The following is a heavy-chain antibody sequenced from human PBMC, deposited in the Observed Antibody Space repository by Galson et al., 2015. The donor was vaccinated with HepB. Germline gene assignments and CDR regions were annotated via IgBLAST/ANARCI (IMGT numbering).Heavy chain of an antibody. V-gene: IGHV1-3*01. Sequence: SVKVSCKASGYTFTSYAMHWVRQAPGQRLEWMGWINAGNGNTKYSQKFQGRVTITRDTSASTAYMELSSLRSEDTAVYYCARDPGNYYGSGSYYNPWDWYYFDYWGQGTLVTVSS. CDR3: ARDPGNYYGSGSYYNPWDWYYFDY. CDR1: GYTFTSYA. CDR2: INAGNGNT. D-gene: IGHD3-10*01. J-gene: IGHJ4*02.